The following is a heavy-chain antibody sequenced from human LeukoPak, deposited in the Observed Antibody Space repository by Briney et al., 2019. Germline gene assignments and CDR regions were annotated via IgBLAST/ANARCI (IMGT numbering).Heavy chain of an antibody. CDR2: INPNSGST. J-gene: IGHJ4*02. CDR3: ASHSRGCSSTSCYRPWDY. Sequence: ASVKVSCKASGYTFTGYYMHWVRQAPGQGLEWMGWINPNSGSTNYAQKFQGRVTMTRDTSISTAYMELSRLRSDDTAVYYCASHSRGCSSTSCYRPWDYWGQRTMVTVSS. V-gene: IGHV1-2*02. CDR1: GYTFTGYY. D-gene: IGHD2-2*01.